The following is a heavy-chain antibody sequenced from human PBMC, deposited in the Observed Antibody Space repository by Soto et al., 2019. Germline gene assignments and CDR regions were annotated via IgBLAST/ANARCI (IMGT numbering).Heavy chain of an antibody. V-gene: IGHV4-59*01. J-gene: IGHJ2*01. CDR2: IYYSGST. Sequence: QVQLQESGPGLVKPSETLSLTCTVSGGSISSYYWSWIRQPPGKGLEWIGYIYYSGSTNYNPSLKSRVTISVDTSKNQFSLKLSSVTAADTAVYYCARGPSTPMIVARYYWYFDLWGRGTLVTVSS. CDR1: GGSISSYY. CDR3: ARGPSTPMIVARYYWYFDL. D-gene: IGHD5-12*01.